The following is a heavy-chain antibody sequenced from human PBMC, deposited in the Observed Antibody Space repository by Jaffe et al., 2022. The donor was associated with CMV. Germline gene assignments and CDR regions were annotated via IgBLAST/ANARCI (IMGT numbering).Heavy chain of an antibody. CDR3: TTDLPSHTVTTPPGGY. CDR2: IKSKTDGGTT. D-gene: IGHD4-17*01. CDR1: GFTFSNAW. Sequence: EVQLVESGGGLVKPGGSLRLSCAASGFTFSNAWMSWVRQAPGKGLEWVGRIKSKTDGGTTDYAAPVKGRFTISRDDSKNTLYLQMNSLKTEDTAVYYCTTDLPSHTVTTPPGGYWGQGTLVTVSS. J-gene: IGHJ4*02. V-gene: IGHV3-15*01.